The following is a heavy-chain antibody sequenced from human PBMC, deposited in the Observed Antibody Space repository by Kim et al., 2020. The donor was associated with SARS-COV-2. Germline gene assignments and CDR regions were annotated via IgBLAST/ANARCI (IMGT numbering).Heavy chain of an antibody. V-gene: IGHV1-3*01. D-gene: IGHD6-19*01. J-gene: IGHJ6*02. CDR3: ARDPGSGWYLYYGMDV. CDR2: INAGNGNT. CDR1: GYTFTSYA. Sequence: ASVKVSCKASGYTFTSYAMHWVRQAPGQRLEWMGWINAGNGNTKYSQKFQGRVTITRDTSASTAYMELSSLRSEDTAVYYCARDPGSGWYLYYGMDVWGQGTTVTVSS.